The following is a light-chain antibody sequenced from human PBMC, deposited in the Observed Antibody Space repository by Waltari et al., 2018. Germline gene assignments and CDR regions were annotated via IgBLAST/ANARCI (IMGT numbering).Light chain of an antibody. CDR2: KAS. CDR1: PRIISW. V-gene: IGKV1-5*03. CDR3: QQYNSDCT. Sequence: DIQITQSPSTLPAPVGHRVTLTCRASPRIISWLAWYQEKPGKAAKHRIYKASSLANGVPSRCSGSGAGTEFTHTIGSLQPDDLATYYGQQYNSDCTFGQGTKLQI. J-gene: IGKJ2*01.